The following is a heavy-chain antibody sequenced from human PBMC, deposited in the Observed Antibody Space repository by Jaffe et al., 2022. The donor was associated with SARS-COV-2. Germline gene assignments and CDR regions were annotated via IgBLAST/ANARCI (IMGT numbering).Heavy chain of an antibody. CDR2: ISGSGGST. Sequence: EVQLLESGGGLVQPGGSLRLSCAASGFTFSSYAMSWVRQAPGKGLEWVSAISGSGGSTYYADSVKGRFTISRDNSKNTLYLQMNSLRAEDTAVYYCAKDEGVFWIGDYVLPGYWGQGTLVTVSS. D-gene: IGHD4-17*01. V-gene: IGHV3-23*01. CDR1: GFTFSSYA. CDR3: AKDEGVFWIGDYVLPGY. J-gene: IGHJ4*02.